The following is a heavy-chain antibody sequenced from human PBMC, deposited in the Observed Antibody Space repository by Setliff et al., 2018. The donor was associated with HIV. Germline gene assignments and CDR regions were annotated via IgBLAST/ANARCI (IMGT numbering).Heavy chain of an antibody. Sequence: VASVKVSCKASGYTFTDYYIHWVRQAPGQGLQWMGWVNPNSGGTNSAQEFQGRDTMTRDTSISTAYMELTWLKPDDTAVYYCARNTPGIVPRRVGFDPWGQGTLVTVSS. CDR1: GYTFTDYY. J-gene: IGHJ5*02. CDR3: ARNTPGIVPRRVGFDP. V-gene: IGHV1-2*02. D-gene: IGHD1-26*01. CDR2: VNPNSGGT.